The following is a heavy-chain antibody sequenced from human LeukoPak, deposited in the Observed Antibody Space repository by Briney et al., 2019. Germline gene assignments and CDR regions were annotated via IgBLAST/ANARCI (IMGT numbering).Heavy chain of an antibody. Sequence: GGSLRLSCAASGFTFSSYWMHWVRQGPGKGLVWVSRINTDGSSTRYADSVKGRFTTSRDNAKNTLYLQMNTLRAEDTAVYYCARVRGYDTSDYDYWSQGTLVTVSS. V-gene: IGHV3-74*01. CDR3: ARVRGYDTSDYDY. CDR1: GFTFSSYW. CDR2: INTDGSST. D-gene: IGHD3-22*01. J-gene: IGHJ4*02.